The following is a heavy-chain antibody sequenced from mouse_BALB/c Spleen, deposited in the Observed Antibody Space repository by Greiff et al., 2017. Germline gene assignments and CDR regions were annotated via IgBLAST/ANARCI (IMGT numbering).Heavy chain of an antibody. CDR1: GFTFSSYG. Sequence: EVHLVESGGDLVKPGGSLKLSCAASGFTFSSYGMSWVRQTPDKRLEWVATISSGGSYTYYPDSVKGRFTISRDNAKNTLYLQMSSLKSEDTAMYYCARHGYRYDVDYWGQGTLVTVSA. J-gene: IGHJ3*01. V-gene: IGHV5-6*01. CDR3: ARHGYRYDVDY. D-gene: IGHD2-14*01. CDR2: ISSGGSYT.